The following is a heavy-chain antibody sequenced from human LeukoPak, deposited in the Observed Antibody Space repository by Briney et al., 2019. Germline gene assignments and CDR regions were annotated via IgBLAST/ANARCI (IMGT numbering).Heavy chain of an antibody. V-gene: IGHV3-15*01. J-gene: IGHJ4*02. CDR1: GFTSCNAR. CDR2: IKSKTDGGTT. Sequence: VRCPRPSRAPSGFTSCNARTSRGRPAPGKGREWVGRIKSKTDGGTTDYAAPVKGRFTISRDDSKHTLYLHMNSLKAEDTAVYYCTTPVPIEFWRPNRNDYWRRGTLVTVSS. D-gene: IGHD3-3*01. CDR3: TTPVPIEFWRPNRNDY.